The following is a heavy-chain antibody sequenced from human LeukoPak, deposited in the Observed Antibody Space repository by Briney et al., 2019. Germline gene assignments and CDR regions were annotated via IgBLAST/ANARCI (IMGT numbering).Heavy chain of an antibody. CDR3: ARGPTYGSRSDFLES. J-gene: IGHJ4*02. CDR1: GFTFDDYA. V-gene: IGHV3-9*01. D-gene: IGHD3-10*01. CDR2: ISWNSGSI. Sequence: GGSLRLSCAASGFTFDDYAMHWVRQAPGKGLEWVSGISWNSGSIGYADSVKGRFTISTDNAKNSLYLQMNSLRVEDTAVYYCARGPTYGSRSDFLESWGLGTLVTVSS.